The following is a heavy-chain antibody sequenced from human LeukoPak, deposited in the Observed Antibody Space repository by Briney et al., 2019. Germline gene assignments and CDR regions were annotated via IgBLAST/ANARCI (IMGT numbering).Heavy chain of an antibody. Sequence: PGGSLRLSCAASGFTFSSYAMSWVRQAPGKGLEWVSAISGSGGSTYYADSVKGRFTISRDNSKNTLYLQMNSLRAEDTAVYYCAKWTRVDTAMAQPFDYWGQGTLVTVSS. CDR1: GFTFSSYA. CDR2: ISGSGGST. CDR3: AKWTRVDTAMAQPFDY. V-gene: IGHV3-23*01. J-gene: IGHJ4*02. D-gene: IGHD5-18*01.